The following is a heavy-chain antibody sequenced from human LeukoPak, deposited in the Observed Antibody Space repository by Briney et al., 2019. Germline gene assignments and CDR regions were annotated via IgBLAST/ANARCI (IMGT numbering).Heavy chain of an antibody. D-gene: IGHD3-9*01. CDR1: GGSISSYY. CDR2: IHYSGSN. CDR3: ARHRAPYYDILTGYYGGAFGYFDY. V-gene: IGHV4-59*08. J-gene: IGHJ4*02. Sequence: SETLSLTCTVSGGSISSYYWSWIRQPPRKVLEWIGYIHYSGSNNYNPSLKSRVTISVDTSKNQFSLKLSSVTAADTAVYYCARHRAPYYDILTGYYGGAFGYFDYWGQGTLVTVSS.